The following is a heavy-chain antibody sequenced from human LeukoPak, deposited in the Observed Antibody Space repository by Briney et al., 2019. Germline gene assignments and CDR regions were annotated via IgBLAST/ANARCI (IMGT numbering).Heavy chain of an antibody. J-gene: IGHJ6*03. CDR1: GGSISSYY. V-gene: IGHV4-59*01. CDR3: AREDPSGYYYYMDV. D-gene: IGHD3-10*01. CDR2: IYYSGST. Sequence: PSETLSLTCTVSGGSISSYYWSWIRQPPGKGLEWIGYIYYSGSTNYNPSLKSRVTISVDTSKNQLSLKLSSVTAADTAVYYCAREDPSGYYYYMDVWGKGTTVTVSS.